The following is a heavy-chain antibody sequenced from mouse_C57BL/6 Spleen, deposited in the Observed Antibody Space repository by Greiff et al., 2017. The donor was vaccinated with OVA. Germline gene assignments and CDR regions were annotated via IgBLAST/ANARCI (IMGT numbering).Heavy chain of an antibody. J-gene: IGHJ1*03. D-gene: IGHD1-1*01. V-gene: IGHV5-16*01. CDR1: GFTFSDYY. CDR3: ARVLYGSSHYWYFDV. CDR2: INYDGSST. Sequence: EVKLEESEGGLVQPGSSMKLSCTASGFTFSDYYMAWVRQVPEKGLEWVANINYDGSSTYYLDSLKSRFIISRDNAKNILYLQMSSLKSEDTATYYCARVLYGSSHYWYFDVWGTGTTVTVSS.